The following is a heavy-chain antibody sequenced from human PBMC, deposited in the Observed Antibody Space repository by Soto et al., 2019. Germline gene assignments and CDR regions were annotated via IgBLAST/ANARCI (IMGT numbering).Heavy chain of an antibody. CDR3: ARAQQQLGYFDL. Sequence: QVQLQQWGAGLLKPSETLSLTCAVYGGSFSGYYWSWIRQPPGKGLEWIGEINHSGSTNYNPSLKRRVTISVDTSKNQFSLKLSSVTAADTAVYYCARAQQQLGYFDLWGRGTLVTVSS. CDR1: GGSFSGYY. D-gene: IGHD6-13*01. J-gene: IGHJ2*01. V-gene: IGHV4-34*01. CDR2: INHSGST.